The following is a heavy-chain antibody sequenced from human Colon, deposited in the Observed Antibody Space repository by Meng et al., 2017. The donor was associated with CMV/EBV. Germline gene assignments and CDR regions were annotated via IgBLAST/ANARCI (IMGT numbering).Heavy chain of an antibody. D-gene: IGHD3-10*01. CDR1: GDSVSSNIAA. V-gene: IGHV6-1*01. Sequence: SGDSVSSNIAAWHWIRQSPSRGLEWLGRTYYRSKWYHDYAVSVKSRVTINPDTSKNQFSLQLNSVTPEDTAVYYCARDQTGGALFDNWGQGTLVTVSS. CDR2: TYYRSKWYH. J-gene: IGHJ4*02. CDR3: ARDQTGGALFDN.